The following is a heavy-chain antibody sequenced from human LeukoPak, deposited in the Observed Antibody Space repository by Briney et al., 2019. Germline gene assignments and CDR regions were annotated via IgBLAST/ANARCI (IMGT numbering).Heavy chain of an antibody. CDR3: ARDVPGSIGTTARFDP. CDR2: TSSYNGNT. D-gene: IGHD1-1*01. J-gene: IGHJ5*02. CDR1: GYTSSSYG. V-gene: IGHV1-18*01. Sequence: ASVKVSCKSSGYTSSSYGISWMRQAPGQGLEWMGWTSSYNGNTNYAQKFQGRVSMTTDTSTSTAYMELRSLRSDDTAVYYCARDVPGSIGTTARFDPWGQGTLVTVSS.